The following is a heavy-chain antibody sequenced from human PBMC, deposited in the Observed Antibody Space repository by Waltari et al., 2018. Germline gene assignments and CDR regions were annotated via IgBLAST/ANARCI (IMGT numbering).Heavy chain of an antibody. J-gene: IGHJ2*01. Sequence: QVQLQESGPGLVKPSETLSLTCTVSGTSISSYHWSWIRQPPGKVLEWLGYIYYRRSTKFNPSLKSRVTLSVDTSKNQSSLRLKSLTAADTAVYYCARRTASGPYAPSHWYFDLWGRGNLVTVSS. V-gene: IGHV4-59*01. D-gene: IGHD2-21*02. CDR3: ARRTASGPYAPSHWYFDL. CDR1: GTSISSYH. CDR2: IYYRRST.